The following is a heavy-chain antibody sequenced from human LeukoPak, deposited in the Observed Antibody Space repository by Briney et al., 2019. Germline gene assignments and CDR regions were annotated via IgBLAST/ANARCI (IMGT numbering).Heavy chain of an antibody. Sequence: PGGSLRLSCAASGFTFSSYSMNWVRQAPGKGLEWVSSISSSSSYIYYADSVKGRFTISRDNAKNSLYLQMNSLRAEDTAVYYCAKIYGAHGGKAFDIWGQGTMVTVSS. D-gene: IGHD4-17*01. J-gene: IGHJ3*02. CDR3: AKIYGAHGGKAFDI. CDR1: GFTFSSYS. V-gene: IGHV3-21*01. CDR2: ISSSSSYI.